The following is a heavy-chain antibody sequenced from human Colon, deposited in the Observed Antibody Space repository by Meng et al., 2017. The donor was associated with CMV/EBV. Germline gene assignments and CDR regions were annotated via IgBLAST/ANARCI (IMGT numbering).Heavy chain of an antibody. CDR1: GYSFTSYW. J-gene: IGHJ6*02. D-gene: IGHD6-19*01. CDR3: ARSPRALMAVAGTRRGDYYYGMDV. CDR2: IYPGDSDT. Sequence: KVSCKGSGYSFTSYWIGWVRQMPGKGLEWMGIIYPGDSDTRYSPSFQGQVTISADKSISTAYLQWSSLKASDTAMYYCARSPRALMAVAGTRRGDYYYGMDVWGQGTTVTVAS. V-gene: IGHV5-51*01.